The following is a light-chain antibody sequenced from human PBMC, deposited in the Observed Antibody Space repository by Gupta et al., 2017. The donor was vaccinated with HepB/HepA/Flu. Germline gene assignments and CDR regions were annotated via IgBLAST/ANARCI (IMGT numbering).Light chain of an antibody. CDR2: ANR. J-gene: IGLJ3*02. V-gene: IGLV1-40*01. CDR3: QSYDSSLSGSEV. Sequence: QSVLPQPPPVSGAPGQRVTIPCTGNSSNIGAGYDVHWYQQLPGTAPKLLIFANRNRPSGVPDRFSASKSGTSASLAITGLQAEDEADYYCQSYDSSLSGSEVFGGGTRLTVL. CDR1: SSNIGAGYD.